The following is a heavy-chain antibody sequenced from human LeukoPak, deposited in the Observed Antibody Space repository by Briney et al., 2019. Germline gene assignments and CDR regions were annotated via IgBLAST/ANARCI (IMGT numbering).Heavy chain of an antibody. CDR1: GGTFSSYA. V-gene: IGHV1-69*13. J-gene: IGHJ5*02. CDR3: ARGARGAAAGLYELGNWFDP. CDR2: IIPIFGTA. D-gene: IGHD6-13*01. Sequence: GASVKVSCKASGGTFSSYAISWVRQAPGQGLEWMGGIIPIFGTANYAQKFQGRVTITADESTSTAYMELSSLRSEDTAVYYCARGARGAAAGLYELGNWFDPWGQGTLVTVSS.